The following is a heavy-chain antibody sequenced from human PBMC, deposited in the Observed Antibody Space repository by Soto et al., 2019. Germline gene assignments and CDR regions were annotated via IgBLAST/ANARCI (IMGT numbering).Heavy chain of an antibody. V-gene: IGHV1-69*01. J-gene: IGHJ6*02. Sequence: QVQLGQSGAEVKKPGSSVRVSCKASGGTLSSYTFTWARQAPGQEIEWMGGIIPVFGTPNYAENFQGRVKIIADEPTRTAYRELSSVRSEGTAVYYCARSPGTGTGGMDVWGQGTTVTVSS. D-gene: IGHD1-1*01. CDR3: ARSPGTGTGGMDV. CDR1: GGTLSSYT. CDR2: IIPVFGTP.